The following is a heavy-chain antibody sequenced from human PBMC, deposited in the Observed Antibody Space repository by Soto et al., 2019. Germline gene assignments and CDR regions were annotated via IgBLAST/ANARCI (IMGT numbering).Heavy chain of an antibody. CDR1: GYTFTSYD. V-gene: IGHV1-8*01. CDR3: TRGDF. Sequence: QVQLVQSGAEAKKSGASVTVSCQASGYTFTSYDINWVRLATGQGLEWMGFMTPSSGNTGYAQKFQGRVTLTRNTSIRTAYLELSSLRSDDTAVYYCTRGDFWGQGTLVTVSS. CDR2: MTPSSGNT. J-gene: IGHJ4*02.